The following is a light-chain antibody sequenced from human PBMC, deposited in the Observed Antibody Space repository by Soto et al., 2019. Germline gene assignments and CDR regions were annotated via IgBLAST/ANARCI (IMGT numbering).Light chain of an antibody. J-gene: IGLJ3*02. CDR3: QSYDSKLSGWV. CDR2: RNT. CDR1: TSKIGAGYD. Sequence: QSVLTQSPSVSGAPGQRVTISCTGSTSKIGAGYDVHWYQQLPGAAPKLLIYRNTNRPSGVPDRFSGSKSGTSASLAIPGLQAEDESDYYCQSYDSKLSGWVFGGGTKLTVL. V-gene: IGLV1-40*01.